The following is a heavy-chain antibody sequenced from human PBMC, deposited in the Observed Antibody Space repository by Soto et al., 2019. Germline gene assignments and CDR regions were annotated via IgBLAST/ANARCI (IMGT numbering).Heavy chain of an antibody. CDR1: GGSISSGGYY. J-gene: IGHJ4*02. Sequence: LSLTCTVSGGSISSGGYYWSWIRQHPGKGLEWIGYIYYSGSTYYNPSLKSRVTISVDTSKNQFSLKLSSVTAADTAVYYCARAPSSGRFWSGYYNYFDYWGQGTLVTVSS. V-gene: IGHV4-31*03. CDR2: IYYSGST. D-gene: IGHD3-3*01. CDR3: ARAPSSGRFWSGYYNYFDY.